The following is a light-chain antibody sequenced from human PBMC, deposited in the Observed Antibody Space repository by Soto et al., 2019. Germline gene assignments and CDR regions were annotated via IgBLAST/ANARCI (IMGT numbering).Light chain of an antibody. CDR2: EGS. J-gene: IGLJ2*01. CDR1: SSDVGSYNL. Sequence: QSVLTQPASVSGSPEQSITISCTGTSSDVGSYNLVSWYQQHPGKAPKLMIYEGSKRPSGVSNRFSGSKSGNTASLTISGLQAEDEADYYCCSYAGSSTLVVFGGGTQLTVL. CDR3: CSYAGSSTLVV. V-gene: IGLV2-23*01.